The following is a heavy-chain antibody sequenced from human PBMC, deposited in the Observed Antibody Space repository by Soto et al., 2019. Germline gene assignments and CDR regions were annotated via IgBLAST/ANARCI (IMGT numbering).Heavy chain of an antibody. CDR2: IKQDGSEK. CDR3: AREGHIAVDY. D-gene: IGHD6-13*01. Sequence: WGSLRLSCAASGFTFSSDWMSWVRQAPGKGLEWVANIKQDGSEKYYVDSVKGRFTISRDNAKNSLYLQMNSLRAEDTAVYYCAREGHIAVDYWGQGT. CDR1: GFTFSSDW. J-gene: IGHJ4*02. V-gene: IGHV3-7*01.